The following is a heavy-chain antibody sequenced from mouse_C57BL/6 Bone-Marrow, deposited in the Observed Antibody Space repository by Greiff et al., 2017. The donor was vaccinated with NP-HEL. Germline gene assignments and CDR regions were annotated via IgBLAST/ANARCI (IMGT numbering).Heavy chain of an antibody. Sequence: QVQLQQPGAELVKPGASVKMSCKASGYTFTSYWITWVKQRPGQGLEWIGDIYPGSGSPNYNEKFKSKATLPVDTSSSTAYMQLSSLPSEDSAVYYCARFTTVVAQNYFDYWGQGTTLTVSS. J-gene: IGHJ2*01. V-gene: IGHV1-55*01. D-gene: IGHD1-1*01. CDR3: ARFTTVVAQNYFDY. CDR2: IYPGSGSP. CDR1: GYTFTSYW.